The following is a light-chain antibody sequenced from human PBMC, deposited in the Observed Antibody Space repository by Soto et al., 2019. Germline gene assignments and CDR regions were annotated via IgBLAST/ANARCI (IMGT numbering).Light chain of an antibody. CDR2: DAS. CDR3: QQYGNAPIT. CDR1: ESVYISY. V-gene: IGKV3D-20*01. J-gene: IGKJ5*01. Sequence: EIVLSQSPATLSLSPGEGATLSCGASESVYISYVAWYQQKPGLAPRLLIYDASNRDTGIPDRFSGSGSGTDYILTINRLEPEDFAVYYCQQYGNAPITFGQGTRLEI.